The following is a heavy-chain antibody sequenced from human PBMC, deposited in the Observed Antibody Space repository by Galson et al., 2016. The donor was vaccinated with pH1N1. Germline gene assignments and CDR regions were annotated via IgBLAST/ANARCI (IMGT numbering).Heavy chain of an antibody. V-gene: IGHV3-30*18. D-gene: IGHD3-22*01. CDR3: AKDRDSSGPQHHYYYGMDI. CDR1: GFTFSRYG. CDR2: ISYDGRNE. Sequence: SLRLSCAASGFTFSRYGMHWVRQTPGKGLEWVAVISYDGRNEYYADPVKGRFTISRDNSRSTLYLQLNSLRGDDTAVYYCAKDRDSSGPQHHYYYGMDIWGRGTTVTVSS. J-gene: IGHJ6*02.